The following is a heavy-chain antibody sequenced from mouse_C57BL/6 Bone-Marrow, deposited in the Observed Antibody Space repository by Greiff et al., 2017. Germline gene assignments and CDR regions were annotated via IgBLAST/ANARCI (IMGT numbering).Heavy chain of an antibody. CDR2: IDPENGDT. Sequence: EVQLQQSGAELVRPGASVKLSCTASGFNIKDDYMHWVKQRPEQGLEWIGWIDPENGDTEYASKFQGKATITADTSSNTAYQQLSSLTSEDTAVYYCTNSNYVFDYWGQGTTLTVSS. CDR3: TNSNYVFDY. D-gene: IGHD2-5*01. CDR1: GFNIKDDY. J-gene: IGHJ2*01. V-gene: IGHV14-4*01.